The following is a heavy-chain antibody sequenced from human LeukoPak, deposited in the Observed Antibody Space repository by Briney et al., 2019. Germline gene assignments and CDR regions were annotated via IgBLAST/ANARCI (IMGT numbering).Heavy chain of an antibody. V-gene: IGHV1-46*01. CDR1: GYTFTSYY. CDR2: INPSGGST. Sequence: ASVKVSCKASGYTFTSYYTHWVRQAPGQGLEWMGIINPSGGSTSYAQKFQGRVTMTRDTSTSTVYMELSSLRSEDTAVYYCARDRGGSGWSRGGSAGYYFDYWGQGTLVTVSS. CDR3: ARDRGGSGWSRGGSAGYYFDY. J-gene: IGHJ4*02. D-gene: IGHD6-19*01.